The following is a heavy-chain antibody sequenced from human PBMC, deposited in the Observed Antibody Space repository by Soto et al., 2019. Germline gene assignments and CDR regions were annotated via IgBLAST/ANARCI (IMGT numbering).Heavy chain of an antibody. Sequence: SVKVSCKXSGFTFTSSAVQWVRQARGQRLEWIGWIVVGSGNTNYAQKFQEKITITRDMSTSTAYMELSSLRSEDTAVYYCAAARGGDCSSTSCYNWFDPWGQGTLVTVSS. J-gene: IGHJ5*02. CDR3: AAARGGDCSSTSCYNWFDP. CDR2: IVVGSGNT. D-gene: IGHD2-2*01. CDR1: GFTFTSSA. V-gene: IGHV1-58*01.